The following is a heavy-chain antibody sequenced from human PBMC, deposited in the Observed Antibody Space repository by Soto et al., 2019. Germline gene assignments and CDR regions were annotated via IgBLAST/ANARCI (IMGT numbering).Heavy chain of an antibody. D-gene: IGHD3-3*01. CDR3: ASAFLSGPNNWFDP. Sequence: VKVSCKASGGTFSSYAISWVRQAPGQGLEWMGGIIPIFGTANYARKFQGRVTITADKSTSTAYMELSSLRSEDTAVYYCASAFLSGPNNWFDPWGQGTLVTVSS. V-gene: IGHV1-69*06. CDR1: GGTFSSYA. J-gene: IGHJ5*02. CDR2: IIPIFGTA.